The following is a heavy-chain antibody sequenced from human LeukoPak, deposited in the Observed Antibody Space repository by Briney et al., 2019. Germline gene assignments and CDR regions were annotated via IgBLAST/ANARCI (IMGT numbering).Heavy chain of an antibody. CDR2: ISYDGGNK. V-gene: IGHV3-30*18. CDR1: GFTFSSYG. Sequence: GSLRLSCAASGFTFSSYGMHWVRQAPGKGLEWVSFISYDGGNKYYVDSVKGRFTISRDNSKNTLYLQMNSLRAEDTAVYYCAKSAPYCSGGSCYSMGRYYYGMDVWGKGTTVTVSS. CDR3: AKSAPYCSGGSCYSMGRYYYGMDV. D-gene: IGHD2-15*01. J-gene: IGHJ6*04.